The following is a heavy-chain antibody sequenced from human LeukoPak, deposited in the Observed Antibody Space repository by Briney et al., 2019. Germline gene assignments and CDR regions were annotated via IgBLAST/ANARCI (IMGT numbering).Heavy chain of an antibody. J-gene: IGHJ3*02. CDR3: ARGREPAAILIAFDI. CDR1: GYTFTGYY. Sequence: ASVKVSCKASGYTFTGYYMHWVRQAPGQGLEWMGWINPNSGGTNYAQKFQGRVTMTGDTSISTAYMELSRLRSDDTAVYYCARGREPAAILIAFDIWGQGTMVTVSS. V-gene: IGHV1-2*02. CDR2: INPNSGGT. D-gene: IGHD2-2*02.